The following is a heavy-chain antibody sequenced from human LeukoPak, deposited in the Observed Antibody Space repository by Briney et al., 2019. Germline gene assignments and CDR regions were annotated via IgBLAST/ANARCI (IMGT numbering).Heavy chain of an antibody. Sequence: ASVKVSCKASGYTFTGYYMHWVRQAPGQGLEWMGWINPNSGGTNYAQKFQGRVTMTRDTSISTAYMELSRLRSDDTAVYYCARGRSVGDYDPGAFDIWGQGTMVTVSS. J-gene: IGHJ3*02. CDR1: GYTFTGYY. D-gene: IGHD4-17*01. CDR3: ARGRSVGDYDPGAFDI. CDR2: INPNSGGT. V-gene: IGHV1-2*02.